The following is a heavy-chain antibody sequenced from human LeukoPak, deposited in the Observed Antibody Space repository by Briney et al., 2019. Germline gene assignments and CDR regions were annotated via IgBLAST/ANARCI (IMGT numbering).Heavy chain of an antibody. CDR1: GGTFSSYA. V-gene: IGHV1-69*05. CDR2: ITPIFGTA. D-gene: IGHD6-13*01. Sequence: ASVKGSCKASGGTFSSYAISWVRQAPGQGLEWMGGITPIFGTANYAQKFQGRVTITTDESTSTAYMELSSLRSEDTAVYYCARDRKWGSSWQKYWYFDLWGRGTLVTVSS. CDR3: ARDRKWGSSWQKYWYFDL. J-gene: IGHJ2*01.